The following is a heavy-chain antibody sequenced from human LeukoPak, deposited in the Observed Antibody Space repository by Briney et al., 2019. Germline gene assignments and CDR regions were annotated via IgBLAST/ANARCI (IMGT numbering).Heavy chain of an antibody. V-gene: IGHV1-46*01. CDR3: ARDYYDSSGYTQKGFDP. J-gene: IGHJ5*02. Sequence: GASVKVSCKASGYTFTSYYMHWVRQAPGQGLEWMGIINPSGGSTSYAQKFQGRVTMTRDMSTCTVYMELSSLRSEDTAVYYCARDYYDSSGYTQKGFDPWGQGTLVTVSS. CDR1: GYTFTSYY. CDR2: INPSGGST. D-gene: IGHD3-22*01.